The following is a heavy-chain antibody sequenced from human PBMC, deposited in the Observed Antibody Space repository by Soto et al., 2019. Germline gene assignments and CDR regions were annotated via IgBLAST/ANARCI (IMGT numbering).Heavy chain of an antibody. CDR3: ARARGRPGTFDY. Sequence: QLQLQESGPGLVKPSETLSLTCTVSGGSISSSSYYWGWIRQPPGKGLEWIGSIYYSGRTYYNPSLKSRVTISVDTSKNQFSLKLSSVTAADTAVYYCARARGRPGTFDYWGQGTLVTVSS. J-gene: IGHJ4*02. CDR1: GGSISSSSYY. D-gene: IGHD1-1*01. V-gene: IGHV4-39*01. CDR2: IYYSGRT.